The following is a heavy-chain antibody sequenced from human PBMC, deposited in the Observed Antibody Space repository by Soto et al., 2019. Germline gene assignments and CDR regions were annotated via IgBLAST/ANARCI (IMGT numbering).Heavy chain of an antibody. Sequence: GASVKVSCKASGYTFTSCGISWVRQAPGQGLEWMGWISTYNGNTNYAQKLQGRVTMTTDTSTSTAYMELRSLRSDDTAVYYCAISRDGYDYYFDYWGQGTLVTVSS. CDR2: ISTYNGNT. CDR3: AISRDGYDYYFDY. D-gene: IGHD5-12*01. J-gene: IGHJ4*02. V-gene: IGHV1-18*04. CDR1: GYTFTSCG.